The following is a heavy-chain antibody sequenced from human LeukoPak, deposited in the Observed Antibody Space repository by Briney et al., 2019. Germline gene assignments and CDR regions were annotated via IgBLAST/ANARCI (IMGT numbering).Heavy chain of an antibody. J-gene: IGHJ4*02. CDR2: VSYDGNDG. CDR3: AKLAWNDGSYYFDY. Sequence: GGSLRLSCIGAGFNFSYYAIYWVRQAPGKGLEWVAVVSYDGNDGYYADSVKGRFNISRDNSQNTVTLQMNNLRVDDTAIYYCAKLAWNDGSYYFDYWGQGTLVTVSS. D-gene: IGHD1-1*01. CDR1: GFNFSYYA. V-gene: IGHV3-30*18.